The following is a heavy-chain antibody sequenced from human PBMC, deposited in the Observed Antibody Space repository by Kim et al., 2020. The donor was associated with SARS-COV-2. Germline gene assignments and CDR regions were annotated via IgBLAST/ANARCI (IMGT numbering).Heavy chain of an antibody. V-gene: IGHV3-30*04. J-gene: IGHJ4*02. CDR2: ISYDGSNK. Sequence: GGSLRLSCAASGFTFSSYAMHWVRQAPGKGLEWVAVISYDGSNKYYADSVKGRFTISRDNSKNTLYLQMNSLRAEDTAVYYCATWSYSSSWYYFDYWGQ. CDR3: ATWSYSSSWYYFDY. D-gene: IGHD6-13*01. CDR1: GFTFSSYA.